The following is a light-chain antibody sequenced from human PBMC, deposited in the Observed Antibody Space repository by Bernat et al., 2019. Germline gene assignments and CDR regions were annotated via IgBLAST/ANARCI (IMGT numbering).Light chain of an antibody. CDR3: ETWDSNVWV. J-gene: IGLJ3*02. Sequence: QPVLTQSSSASASRGSSVKLTCTLSSGHSSYIIAWHQQQPGKAPRYLMKLEGSGSYNKGSGVPDRFSGSSSGADRYLTISNLQSEDEADYYCETWDSNVWVFGGGTKLTVL. V-gene: IGLV4-60*03. CDR1: SGHSSYI. CDR2: LEGSGSY.